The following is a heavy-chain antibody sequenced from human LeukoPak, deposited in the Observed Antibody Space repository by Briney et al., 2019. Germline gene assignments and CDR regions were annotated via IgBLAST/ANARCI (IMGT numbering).Heavy chain of an antibody. CDR3: AACNPYYYGSRNLKELDY. V-gene: IGHV1-24*01. D-gene: IGHD3-10*01. J-gene: IGHJ4*02. Sequence: ASVKVSCKVSGYTLTELSMHWVRQAPGKGLEWMGGFDPEDGETIYAQKFQGRVTMTEDTSTDTAYMELSSLRSEDTAVYYCAACNPYYYGSRNLKELDYWGQGTLVTVSS. CDR2: FDPEDGET. CDR1: GYTLTELS.